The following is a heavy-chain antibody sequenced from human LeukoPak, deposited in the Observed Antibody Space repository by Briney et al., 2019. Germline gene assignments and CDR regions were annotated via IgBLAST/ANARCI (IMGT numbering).Heavy chain of an antibody. CDR2: IYYSGST. V-gene: IGHV4-59*01. J-gene: IGHJ3*02. Sequence: SETLSLTCTVSGGSISSYYWSWIRQPPGKGLEWIGHIYYSGSTNYNPSLKSRVTISVDTSKNQFSLKLSSVTAADTAVYYCAREGSSDAFDIWGQGTMVTVSS. CDR3: AREGSSDAFDI. CDR1: GGSISSYY.